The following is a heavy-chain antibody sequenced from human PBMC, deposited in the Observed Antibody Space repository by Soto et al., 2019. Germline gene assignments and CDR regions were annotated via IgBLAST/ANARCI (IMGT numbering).Heavy chain of an antibody. V-gene: IGHV1-18*01. Sequence: QVHLVQSGAEVKKPGASVKVSCKCSGYTFTSYGITWVRQAPGQGLEWMGWISAHNGNTDYAQKLQGRVTVTRDTSTSTAYMELRSLRSGDTAVYYCARGRYGDYWGQGALVTVSS. CDR1: GYTFTSYG. J-gene: IGHJ4*02. CDR2: ISAHNGNT. D-gene: IGHD1-1*01. CDR3: ARGRYGDY.